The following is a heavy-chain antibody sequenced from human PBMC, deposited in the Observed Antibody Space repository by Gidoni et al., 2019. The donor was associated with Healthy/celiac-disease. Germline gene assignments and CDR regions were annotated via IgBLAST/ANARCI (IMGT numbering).Heavy chain of an antibody. CDR3: ARFLKRGRDGYSATPKIDDY. CDR2: IYYSGST. CDR1: GGSVSSGSYY. J-gene: IGHJ4*02. D-gene: IGHD2-15*01. V-gene: IGHV4-61*01. Sequence: QVQLQESGPGLVKPSETLSLTCTVSGGSVSSGSYYWRWIRQPPGKGLEWIGYIYYSGSTNYNPSLKSRVTISVDTSKNQFSLKLSSVTAADTAVYYCARFLKRGRDGYSATPKIDDYWGQGTLVTVSS.